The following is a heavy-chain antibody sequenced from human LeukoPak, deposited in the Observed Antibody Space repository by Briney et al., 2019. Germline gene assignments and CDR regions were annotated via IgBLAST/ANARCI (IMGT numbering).Heavy chain of an antibody. CDR2: IRYDGSNK. Sequence: GGSLRLSCAASGFTFSSYGMHWVRHAPGKGLDWVAFIRYDGSNKYCADSVKGRFTVSRDNSKNTLYLQMNSLRAEDTAVYYCAKDKSDYGDYSYMDVWGKGTTVTVSS. J-gene: IGHJ6*03. V-gene: IGHV3-30*02. CDR3: AKDKSDYGDYSYMDV. CDR1: GFTFSSYG. D-gene: IGHD4-17*01.